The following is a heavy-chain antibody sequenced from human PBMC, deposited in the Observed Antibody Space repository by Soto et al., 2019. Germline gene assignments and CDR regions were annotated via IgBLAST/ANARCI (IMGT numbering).Heavy chain of an antibody. CDR2: ISYDGSNK. V-gene: IGHV3-30*18. Sequence: GGSLRLSCAASGSTFSSYGMHWVRQAPGKGLEWVAVISYDGSNKYYADSVKGRFTISRDNSKNTLYLQMNSLRAEDTAVYYCAKSVGWVVPFDYWGQGTLVTVSS. CDR1: GSTFSSYG. CDR3: AKSVGWVVPFDY. D-gene: IGHD2-15*01. J-gene: IGHJ4*02.